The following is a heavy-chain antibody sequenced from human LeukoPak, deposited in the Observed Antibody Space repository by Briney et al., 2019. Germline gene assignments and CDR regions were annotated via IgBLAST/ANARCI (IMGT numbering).Heavy chain of an antibody. CDR2: IKQVGSEK. CDR3: ARYFYDFWSGFYYYMDV. D-gene: IGHD3-3*01. V-gene: IGHV3-7*01. Sequence: GGSLRLSCAASTFTFNNYWMTWVRQAPGKGLEWVANIKQVGSEKFYVDSVKGRFTISRDNAKNSLYLQMNSLRAEDTAVYYCARYFYDFWSGFYYYMDVWGKGTTVTVSS. J-gene: IGHJ6*03. CDR1: TFTFNNYW.